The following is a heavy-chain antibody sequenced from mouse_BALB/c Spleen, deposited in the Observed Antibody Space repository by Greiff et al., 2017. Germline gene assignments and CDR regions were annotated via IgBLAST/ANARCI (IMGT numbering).Heavy chain of an antibody. D-gene: IGHD3-1*01. CDR1: GYTFTEYI. CDR3: ARHEDGRGYAMWYFDV. J-gene: IGHJ1*01. V-gene: IGHV1-62-2*01. CDR2: FYPGSGSI. Sequence: VQLQQSGAELVKPGASVKLSCKASGYTFTEYIIHWVKQRSGQGLEWIGWFYPGSGSIKYNEKFKDKATLTADKSSSTVYMELSRLTSEDSAVYFCARHEDGRGYAMWYFDVWGAGTTVTVSS.